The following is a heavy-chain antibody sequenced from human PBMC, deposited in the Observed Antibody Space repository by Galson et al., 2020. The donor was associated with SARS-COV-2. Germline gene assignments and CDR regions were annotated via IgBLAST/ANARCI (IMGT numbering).Heavy chain of an antibody. J-gene: IGHJ5*02. CDR1: GGSISSGGYY. CDR3: AMTYYDILTGSGWFDP. Sequence: TLSLTCTVSGGSISSGGYYWSWIRQHPGKGLEWIGYIYYSGSTYYNPSLKSRVTISVDTSKNQFSLKLSSVTAADTAVYYCAMTYYDILTGSGWFDPWGQGTLVTVSS. D-gene: IGHD3-9*01. V-gene: IGHV4-31*03. CDR2: IYYSGST.